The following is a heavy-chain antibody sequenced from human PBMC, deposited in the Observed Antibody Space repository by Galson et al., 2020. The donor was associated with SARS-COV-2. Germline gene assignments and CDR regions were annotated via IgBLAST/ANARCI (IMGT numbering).Heavy chain of an antibody. D-gene: IGHD3-3*02. CDR3: ATLSIY. Sequence: GKGLEWIGTIYYSGTTYYNPSLKSRVTISVDTSKNQFSLKLTSVTAADTAVYYCATLSIYWGQGTLVTVSS. J-gene: IGHJ4*02. CDR2: IYYSGTT. V-gene: IGHV4-39*01.